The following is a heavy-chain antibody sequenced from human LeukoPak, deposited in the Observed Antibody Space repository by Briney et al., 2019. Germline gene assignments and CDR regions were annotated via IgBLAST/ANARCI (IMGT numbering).Heavy chain of an antibody. J-gene: IGHJ5*02. V-gene: IGHV1-18*01. D-gene: IGHD2-2*01. CDR3: ARDKAPYCSSTSCYLHWFDP. CDR1: GYTFSSYG. Sequence: ASVKVSCKSSGYTFSSYGVIWVRQAPGHGLEWMGWISAYNGYTDYSQKLQGRVTMTTDTSTSTVYMELRSLRSDDTAVYYCARDKAPYCSSTSCYLHWFDPWGQGTLVTVSS. CDR2: ISAYNGYT.